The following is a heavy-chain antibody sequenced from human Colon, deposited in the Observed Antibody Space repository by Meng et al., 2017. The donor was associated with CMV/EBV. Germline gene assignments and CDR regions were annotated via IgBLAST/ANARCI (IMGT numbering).Heavy chain of an antibody. CDR3: AREGYFRGFEN. J-gene: IGHJ1*01. D-gene: IGHD1-1*01. CDR2: IYIGGTTT. V-gene: IGHV3-53*01. Sequence: GESLKISCAVSGFPVSANYMAWVRQAPGKGLEWVSIIYIGGTTTLYADSVRGRFSISTDNSKNTLYLQMSSLRDEDTAVYYCAREGYFRGFENWGQGTLVTVSS. CDR1: GFPVSANY.